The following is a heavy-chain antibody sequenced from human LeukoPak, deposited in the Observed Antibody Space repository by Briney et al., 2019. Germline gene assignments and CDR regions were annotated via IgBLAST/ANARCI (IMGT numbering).Heavy chain of an antibody. CDR1: GYTFTSYG. CDR3: ASTSSGWYEGYFQH. J-gene: IGHJ1*01. Sequence: GASVKVSCKASGYTFTSYGISWVRQAPGQGLEWMGWISAYNGNTNYAQKLQGRVTMTTDTSTSTAYMELRSLRSDDTAVYYCASTSSGWYEGYFQHWGQGTLVTVSS. V-gene: IGHV1-18*01. CDR2: ISAYNGNT. D-gene: IGHD6-19*01.